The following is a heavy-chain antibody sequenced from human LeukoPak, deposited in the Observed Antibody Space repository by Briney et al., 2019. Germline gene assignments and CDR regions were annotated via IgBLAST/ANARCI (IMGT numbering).Heavy chain of an antibody. CDR3: ARDRRIAVAGRSTYYYYMDV. CDR2: IYSGGST. D-gene: IGHD6-19*01. J-gene: IGHJ6*03. Sequence: PGGSLRLSCAASGFTFSSYWMDWVRQAPGKGLEWVSVIYSGGSTYYADSVKGRFTISRDNSKNTLYLQMNSLRAEDTAVYYCARDRRIAVAGRSTYYYYMDVWGKGTTVTISS. V-gene: IGHV3-53*01. CDR1: GFTFSSYW.